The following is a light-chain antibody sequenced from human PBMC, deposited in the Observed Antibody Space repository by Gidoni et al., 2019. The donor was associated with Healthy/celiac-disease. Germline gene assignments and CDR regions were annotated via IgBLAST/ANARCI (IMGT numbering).Light chain of an antibody. Sequence: QSALTQPASVSGSPGQSITISCTGTSSDVGGYNYVSWYQQHPGTAPKLMIYDVNNRPSGVSNRFSGSKSGNTASLTISGLQAEDEADYYCSSYTSSTFYVFGTGTKVTVL. CDR1: SSDVGGYNY. V-gene: IGLV2-14*03. J-gene: IGLJ1*01. CDR2: DVN. CDR3: SSYTSSTFYV.